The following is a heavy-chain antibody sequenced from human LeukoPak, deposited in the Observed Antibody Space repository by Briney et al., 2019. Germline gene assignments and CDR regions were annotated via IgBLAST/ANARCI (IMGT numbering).Heavy chain of an antibody. CDR1: GFTFSSYG. D-gene: IGHD2-21*02. V-gene: IGHV3-30*02. J-gene: IGHJ5*02. Sequence: GGSLRPSYAASGFTFSSYGMHWVRQAPGKGLEWVAFIRYDGSNKYYADSVKGRFTISRDNSKNTLYLQMNSLRAEDTAVYYCAKEAYCGGDCYGNWFDPWGQGTLVTVSS. CDR3: AKEAYCGGDCYGNWFDP. CDR2: IRYDGSNK.